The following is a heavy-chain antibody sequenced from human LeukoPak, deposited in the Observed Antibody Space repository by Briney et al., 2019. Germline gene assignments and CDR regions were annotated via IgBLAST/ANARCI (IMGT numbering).Heavy chain of an antibody. Sequence: VASVKVSCKASGYIFTDYYMHWVRQAPGQELGWMGRIYPNSGGTNSAQKFQGRVTMTRDTSISTAYLELSRLKSDDTAVYYCARGPGVGLRFLEWLSRYGVDVWGQGTTVTVSS. CDR1: GYIFTDYY. CDR3: ARGPGVGLRFLEWLSRYGVDV. V-gene: IGHV1-2*06. J-gene: IGHJ6*02. D-gene: IGHD3-3*01. CDR2: IYPNSGGT.